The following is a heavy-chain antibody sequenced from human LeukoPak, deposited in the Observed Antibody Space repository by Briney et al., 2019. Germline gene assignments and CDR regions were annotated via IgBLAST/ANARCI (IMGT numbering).Heavy chain of an antibody. J-gene: IGHJ4*02. CDR2: INTDGGTT. D-gene: IGHD1-7*01. V-gene: IGHV3-74*01. CDR1: GFTFSSYW. Sequence: PGGSLRLSCSASGFTFSSYWMHWVRQAPGEGLVWVSRINTDGGTTTYADSVKGRFTISRDNAQNTLYLQMNSLRVEDTAVYYCARGGKMGTTLLTLDSWGQGTLVTVSS. CDR3: ARGGKMGTTLLTLDS.